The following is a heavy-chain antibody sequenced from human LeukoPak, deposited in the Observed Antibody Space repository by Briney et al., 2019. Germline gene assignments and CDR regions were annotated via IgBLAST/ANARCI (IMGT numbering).Heavy chain of an antibody. J-gene: IGHJ5*02. CDR2: INPNSGGT. D-gene: IGHD6-13*01. CDR3: ARDREGIAAAGTESYNWFDP. CDR1: GYTFTGYY. V-gene: IGHV1-2*02. Sequence: ASVKVSCKASGYTFTGYYMHWVRQAPGQGLEWMGWINPNSGGTNYAQKFQGRVTMTRDTSISTAYMELSRLRSDDTAVNYCARDREGIAAAGTESYNWFDPWGQGTLVTVSS.